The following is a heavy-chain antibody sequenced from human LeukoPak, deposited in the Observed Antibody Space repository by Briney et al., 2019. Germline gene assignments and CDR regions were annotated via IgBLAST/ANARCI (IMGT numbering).Heavy chain of an antibody. D-gene: IGHD3-22*01. Sequence: SETLSLTCTVSGGSISSYYWSWIRQPPGEGLEWIGYIYYSGSTNYNPSLKSRVTISVDTSKNQFSLKLSSVTAADTAVYYCARHGVYYYDSSGTYYFDYWGQGTLVTVSS. J-gene: IGHJ4*02. CDR2: IYYSGST. V-gene: IGHV4-59*08. CDR1: GGSISSYY. CDR3: ARHGVYYYDSSGTYYFDY.